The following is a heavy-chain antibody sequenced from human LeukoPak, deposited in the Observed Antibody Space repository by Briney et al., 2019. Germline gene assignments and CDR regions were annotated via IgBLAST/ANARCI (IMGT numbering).Heavy chain of an antibody. CDR3: ARGPSRKLPDY. Sequence: GASVKVSCKASGYTFTSYAMHWVRQAPGQRLEWMGWINAGNGNTKYSQKFQGRVTMTRNTSISTAYMELSSLRSEDTAVYYCARGPSRKLPDYWGQGTLVTVSS. V-gene: IGHV1-3*01. CDR1: GYTFTSYA. J-gene: IGHJ4*02. D-gene: IGHD5-24*01. CDR2: INAGNGNT.